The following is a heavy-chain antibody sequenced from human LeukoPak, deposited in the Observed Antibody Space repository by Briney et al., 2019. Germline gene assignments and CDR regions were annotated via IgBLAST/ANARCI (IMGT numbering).Heavy chain of an antibody. CDR1: GFTFTNYA. V-gene: IGHV3-23*01. D-gene: IGHD5-24*01. Sequence: GGSLRLSCAASGFTFTNYAMNWVRQAPGKGLEWVSTLSPSGADTYYADSVRGRFTISRDISKNTLYLQMNSLRAEDTAVYYCARRAYNGGAFDIWGQGTTVTVSS. CDR2: LSPSGADT. J-gene: IGHJ3*02. CDR3: ARRAYNGGAFDI.